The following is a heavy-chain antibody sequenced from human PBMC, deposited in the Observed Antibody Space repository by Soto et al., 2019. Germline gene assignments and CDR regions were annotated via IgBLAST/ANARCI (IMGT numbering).Heavy chain of an antibody. Sequence: ASVKVSCKASGGTFSSHTFTWVRQAPGQGLEWVGRIIPILGIENYEQKLQGRVTITADKSTSTAYMELSSLRSDDTAMYFCARGAPDAFDIWGQGTMVTVSS. CDR1: GGTFSSHT. CDR3: ARGAPDAFDI. J-gene: IGHJ3*02. CDR2: IIPILGIE. V-gene: IGHV1-69*02.